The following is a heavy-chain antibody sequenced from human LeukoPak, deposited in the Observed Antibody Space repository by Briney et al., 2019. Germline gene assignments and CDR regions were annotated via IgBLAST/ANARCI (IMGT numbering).Heavy chain of an antibody. CDR3: ARASSYYDFWSANFDY. V-gene: IGHV4-38-2*02. D-gene: IGHD3-3*01. CDR1: GYSISSGYY. CDR2: IYHSGST. J-gene: IGHJ4*02. Sequence: PSETLSLTCTVSGYSISSGYYWGWIRQPPGKGLEWIGGIYHSGSTYYNPSLKSRVTISVDTSKNQFSLKLSSVTAADTAVYYCARASSYYDFWSANFDYWGQGTLVTVSS.